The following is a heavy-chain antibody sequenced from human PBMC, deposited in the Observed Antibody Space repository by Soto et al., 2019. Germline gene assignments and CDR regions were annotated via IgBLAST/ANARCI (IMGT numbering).Heavy chain of an antibody. D-gene: IGHD2-2*01. J-gene: IGHJ6*02. CDR3: ARDSDCHSTSCFFPPHV. CDR1: GFTFSSFW. Sequence: GGSLRLSCAAAGFTFSSFWMSWVRQVPGKGLEWVSGISGGGSYIFYADSVQGRFSISRDNPKNSLFLEMNSLRVEDTAVYYCARDSDCHSTSCFFPPHVWGQGTTVTVS. V-gene: IGHV3-21*06. CDR2: ISGGGSYI.